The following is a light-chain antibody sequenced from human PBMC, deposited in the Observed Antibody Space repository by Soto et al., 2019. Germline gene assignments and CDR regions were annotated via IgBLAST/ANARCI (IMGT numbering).Light chain of an antibody. Sequence: QSALTQPASVSGSPGQSITISCAGTMRDVGAYNLVSWYQQHPGRAPQLIIYEVRTRPSGISFRFSGSKSGNTASLTISGLQAEDEADYYCSSYTSKSSLIFGGGTKVTAL. J-gene: IGLJ2*01. CDR2: EVR. CDR1: MRDVGAYNL. V-gene: IGLV2-14*01. CDR3: SSYTSKSSLI.